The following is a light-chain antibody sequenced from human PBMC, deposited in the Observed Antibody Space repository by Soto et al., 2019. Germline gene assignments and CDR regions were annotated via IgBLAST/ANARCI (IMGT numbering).Light chain of an antibody. CDR3: EQYNNWPPIT. Sequence: IVMTQSPATLSVSPGEIATLSCRASQSLSSNLAWYPQKPGQAPRLLFHDASTMATGIPARSSGSGSVTEVTLTISSLQSEDFAVYYCEQYNNWPPITCGRGTRLVIK. CDR2: DAS. J-gene: IGKJ5*01. CDR1: QSLSSN. V-gene: IGKV3-15*01.